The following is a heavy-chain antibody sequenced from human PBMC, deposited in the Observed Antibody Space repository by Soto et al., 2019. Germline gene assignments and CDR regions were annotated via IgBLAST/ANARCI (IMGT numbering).Heavy chain of an antibody. CDR3: GRDLIYGGSDYGAFDI. V-gene: IGHV1-69*13. D-gene: IGHD1-26*01. CDR1: GGTFSSYA. CDR2: IIPIFGTA. J-gene: IGHJ3*02. Sequence: ASVKVSCKASGGTFSSYAISWVRQAPGQGLEWMGGIIPIFGTANYAQKFQGRVTITADESTSTAYMELSSLRSEDTAVLYCGRDLIYGGSDYGAFDIWGQGTMVTVSS.